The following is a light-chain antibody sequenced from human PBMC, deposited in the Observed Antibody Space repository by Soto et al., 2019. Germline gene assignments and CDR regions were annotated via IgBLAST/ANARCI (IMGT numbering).Light chain of an antibody. J-gene: IGLJ1*01. Sequence: QSVLTQPPSIPGAPGQRVTISCTGSSSNIGAGYDVLWYQQRPGTAPKLLIFGNINRPSGVPDRFSGSKSGTSASLAITVLQAEDEGDYYCQSYDSTLGARYVFGTGTKVTVL. V-gene: IGLV1-40*01. CDR2: GNI. CDR3: QSYDSTLGARYV. CDR1: SSNIGAGYD.